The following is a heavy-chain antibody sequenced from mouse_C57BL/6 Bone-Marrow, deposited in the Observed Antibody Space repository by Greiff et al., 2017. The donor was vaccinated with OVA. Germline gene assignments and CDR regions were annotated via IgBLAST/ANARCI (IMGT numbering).Heavy chain of an antibody. CDR2: IRNKANGYTT. J-gene: IGHJ4*01. Sequence: EVKLMESGGGLVQPGGSLSLSCAASGFTFTDYYMIWVRQPPGKALEWLGFIRNKANGYTTEYSASVKGRFTISRDNSQSILYLQMNALRAEDSATYYCARFPYYYGSSPYYAMDYWGQGTSVTVSS. V-gene: IGHV7-3*01. CDR3: ARFPYYYGSSPYYAMDY. D-gene: IGHD1-1*01. CDR1: GFTFTDYY.